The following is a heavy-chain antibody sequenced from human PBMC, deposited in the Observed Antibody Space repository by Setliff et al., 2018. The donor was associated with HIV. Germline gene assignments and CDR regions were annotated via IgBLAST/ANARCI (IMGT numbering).Heavy chain of an antibody. V-gene: IGHV4-39*07. J-gene: IGHJ1*01. Sequence: SETLSLTCTVSGGSISSDYWGWIRQPPGRGLEWIGSIYYSGDTHYNPSLKSRVTISVDTSKNQFSLKLNSLTAADTAVYYCVKGGTSGWYSVLYFQHWGQGTLVTVSS. CDR1: GGSISSDY. CDR3: VKGGTSGWYSVLYFQH. CDR2: IYYSGDT. D-gene: IGHD6-19*01.